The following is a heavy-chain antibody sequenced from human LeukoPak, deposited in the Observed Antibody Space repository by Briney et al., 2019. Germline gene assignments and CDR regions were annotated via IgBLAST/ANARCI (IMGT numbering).Heavy chain of an antibody. D-gene: IGHD6-13*01. CDR3: ARDLGGFSAAGTGLDY. CDR2: INPNSGGT. Sequence: ASVKVSCKASGGTFSSYAISWVRQAPGQGLEWMGWINPNSGGTNYAQKFQGRVTMTRDTSISTAYMELSRLRSDDTAVYYCARDLGGFSAAGTGLDYWGQGTLVTVSS. J-gene: IGHJ4*02. CDR1: GGTFSSYA. V-gene: IGHV1-2*02.